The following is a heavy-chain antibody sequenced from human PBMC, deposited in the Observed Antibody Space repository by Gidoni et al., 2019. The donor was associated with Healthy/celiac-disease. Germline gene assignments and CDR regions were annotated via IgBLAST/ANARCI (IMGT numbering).Heavy chain of an antibody. V-gene: IGHV3-23*01. D-gene: IGHD2-2*01. CDR3: AKARRYCSSTSCPNYYYYMDV. Sequence: EVQLLESGGGLVQPGGSLRLSCAASGFTFSSYAMSWVRQAPGKGLEWVSAISGSGGSTYYADSVKGRFTISRDNSKNTLYLQMNSLRAEDTAVYYCAKARRYCSSTSCPNYYYYMDVWAKGPRSPSP. J-gene: IGHJ6*03. CDR2: ISGSGGST. CDR1: GFTFSSYA.